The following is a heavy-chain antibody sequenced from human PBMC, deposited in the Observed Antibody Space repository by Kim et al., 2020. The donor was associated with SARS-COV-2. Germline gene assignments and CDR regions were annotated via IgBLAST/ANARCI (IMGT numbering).Heavy chain of an antibody. V-gene: IGHV3-23*01. D-gene: IGHD1-7*01. CDR2: ISGSGGST. J-gene: IGHJ4*02. CDR1: GFTFSSYA. CDR3: AKDYPLRSGPPAGTTRQSRGK. Sequence: GGSLRLSCAASGFTFSSYAMSWVRQAPGKGLEWVSAISGSGGSTYYADSVKGRFTISRDNSKNTLYLQMNSLRAEDTAVYYCAKDYPLRSGPPAGTTRQSRGKWGQGTLVTVSS.